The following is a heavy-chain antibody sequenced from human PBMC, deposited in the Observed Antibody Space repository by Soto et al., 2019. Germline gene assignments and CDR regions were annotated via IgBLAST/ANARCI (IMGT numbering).Heavy chain of an antibody. J-gene: IGHJ3*02. CDR2: INPNSGGT. Sequence: ASVKVSCKASGYTFTGYYMHWVRQAPGQGLEWMGWINPNSGGTNYAQKFQGWVTMTRDTSISTAYMELSRLRSDDTAVYYCARPRTTGTTSPGAFDIWGQGTMVTVSS. D-gene: IGHD1-1*01. V-gene: IGHV1-2*04. CDR3: ARPRTTGTTSPGAFDI. CDR1: GYTFTGYY.